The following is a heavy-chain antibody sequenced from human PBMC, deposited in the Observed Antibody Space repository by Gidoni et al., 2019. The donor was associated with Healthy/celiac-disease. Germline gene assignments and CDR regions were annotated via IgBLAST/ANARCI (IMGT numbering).Heavy chain of an antibody. V-gene: IGHV1-2*04. CDR1: GYTFTGYY. J-gene: IGHJ6*02. CDR2: INPNSGGT. D-gene: IGHD2-15*01. Sequence: QVQLVQSGAEVKKPGASVKVSCKASGYTFTGYYMNWVRQAPGQGLAWMGWINPNSGGTNYAQKFQGWVTMTRDTSISTAYMELSRLRSDDTAVYYCARGRRVVVVAAEGYYYYGMDVWGQGTTVTVSS. CDR3: ARGRRVVVVAAEGYYYYGMDV.